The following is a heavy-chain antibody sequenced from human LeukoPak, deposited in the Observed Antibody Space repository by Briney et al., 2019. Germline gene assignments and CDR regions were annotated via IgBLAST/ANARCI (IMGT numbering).Heavy chain of an antibody. CDR1: GFSLSGYW. J-gene: IGHJ4*02. Sequence: GGSLRLSCAAYGFSLSGYWMSWVRQAPGKGLEWGARLHGEGNEKYFVHSVKGRFTVSRDNAKNSLYLQMSSLRAEDTAFYYCARDNNWGFDFWGQGALVTVSS. CDR3: ARDNNWGFDF. V-gene: IGHV3-7*01. D-gene: IGHD7-27*01. CDR2: LHGEGNEK.